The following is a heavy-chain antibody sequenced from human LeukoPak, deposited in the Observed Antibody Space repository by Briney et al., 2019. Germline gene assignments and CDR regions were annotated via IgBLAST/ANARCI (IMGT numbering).Heavy chain of an antibody. D-gene: IGHD6-19*01. CDR3: AREVAAGSYKGFDY. J-gene: IGHJ4*02. Sequence: SETLSLTCDVSGGSISSGGYSWSWIRQPPGTGLEWIGYIYHSGSTYYNPSLKSRVTISVDRSKNQFSLKLSSVTAADTAMCYCAREVAAGSYKGFDYWGQGTLVTVSS. V-gene: IGHV4-30-2*01. CDR1: GGSISSGGYS. CDR2: IYHSGST.